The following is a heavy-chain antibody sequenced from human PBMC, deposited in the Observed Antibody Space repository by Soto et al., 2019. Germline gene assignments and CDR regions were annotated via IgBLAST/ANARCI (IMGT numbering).Heavy chain of an antibody. D-gene: IGHD5-18*01. J-gene: IGHJ4*02. Sequence: QVQLVESGGGVVQPGRSLRLSCAASGFTFSSYAMHWVRQAPGKGLEWVAVISYDGSNKYYADSVKGRFTISRDNSKNTLYLQMNCLRAEDTAVYYCARATAMDFFDYWGQGTLVTVSS. V-gene: IGHV3-30-3*01. CDR2: ISYDGSNK. CDR1: GFTFSSYA. CDR3: ARATAMDFFDY.